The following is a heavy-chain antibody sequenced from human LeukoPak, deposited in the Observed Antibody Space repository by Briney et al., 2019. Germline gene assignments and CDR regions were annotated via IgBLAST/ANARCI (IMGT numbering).Heavy chain of an antibody. CDR1: GGSISSYY. V-gene: IGHV4-59*01. CDR3: ARVEYSSGWYPLDY. CDR2: IYYSRST. D-gene: IGHD6-19*01. J-gene: IGHJ4*02. Sequence: KPSETLSLTCTVSGGSISSYYWSWIRQPPGKGLEGIGYIYYSRSTNYNPSLTSRVTISVATSTNQFSLKLSSVTAADTAVYYCARVEYSSGWYPLDYWGQGTLVTVSS.